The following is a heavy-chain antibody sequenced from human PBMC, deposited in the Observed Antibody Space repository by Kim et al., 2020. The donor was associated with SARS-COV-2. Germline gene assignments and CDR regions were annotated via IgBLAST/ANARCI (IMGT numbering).Heavy chain of an antibody. CDR3: ARDYYDSSGSHYYYYYGMDV. Sequence: ASVKVSCKASGYTFTSYGISWVLQAPGQGLEWMGWISAYNGNTNYAQKLQGRVTMTTDTSTSTAYMELRSLRSDDTAGYYCARDYYDSSGSHYYYYYGMDVWGQGTTVTVSS. D-gene: IGHD3-22*01. CDR2: ISAYNGNT. CDR1: GYTFTSYG. V-gene: IGHV1-18*01. J-gene: IGHJ6*02.